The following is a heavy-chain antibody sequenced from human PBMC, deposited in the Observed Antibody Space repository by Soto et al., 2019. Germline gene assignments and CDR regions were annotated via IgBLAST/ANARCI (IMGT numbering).Heavy chain of an antibody. CDR3: ARGGAGYPYGMDV. D-gene: IGHD5-18*01. V-gene: IGHV4-59*01. CDR2: IYYSGST. CDR1: GGSISSYY. J-gene: IGHJ6*02. Sequence: LSLPCTVSGGSISSYYWSWIRQPPGKGLEWIGYIYYSGSTNYNPSLKSRVTISVDTSKNQFSLKLSSVTAADTAVYYCARGGAGYPYGMDVWGQGTTVTVSS.